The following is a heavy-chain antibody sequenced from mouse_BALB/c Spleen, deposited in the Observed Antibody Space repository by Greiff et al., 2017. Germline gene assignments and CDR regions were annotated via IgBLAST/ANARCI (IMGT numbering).Heavy chain of an antibody. CDR1: GFDFSRYW. CDR3: ASPPGYYAMDY. CDR2: INPDSSTI. J-gene: IGHJ4*01. V-gene: IGHV4-1*02. Sequence: EVKLMESGGGLVQPGGSLKLSCAASGFDFSRYWMSWVRQAPGKGLEWIGEINPDSSTINYTPSLKDKFIISRDNAKNTLYLQMSKVRSEDTALYYCASPPGYYAMDYWGQGTSVTVSS.